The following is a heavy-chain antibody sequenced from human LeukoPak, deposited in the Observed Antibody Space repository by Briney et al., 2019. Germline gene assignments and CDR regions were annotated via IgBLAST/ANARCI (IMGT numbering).Heavy chain of an antibody. J-gene: IGHJ3*02. V-gene: IGHV3-9*03. D-gene: IGHD1-1*01. CDR1: GFTFDDYA. CDR3: AKGTGAFDI. CDR2: ISWNSGSI. Sequence: YLSLTSAASGFTFDDYAMHWLGQAQGKGLEWVSGISWNSGSIGYADSVKGRFTISRDNAKTSLYLQMNSLRAEDMSLYYCAKGTGAFDIWGQGTMVTVSS.